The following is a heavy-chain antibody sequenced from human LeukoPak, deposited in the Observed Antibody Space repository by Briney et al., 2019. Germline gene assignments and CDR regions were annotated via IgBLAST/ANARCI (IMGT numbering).Heavy chain of an antibody. D-gene: IGHD2-2*01. CDR2: ISSSSSYI. CDR1: GFTFSSYS. CDR3: ARGYCSSTSCRILGYYYGMDV. V-gene: IGHV3-21*01. Sequence: PGGSLRLSCAASGFTFSSYSMNWVRQAPGKGLEWVSSISSSSSYIYYADSVKGRFTISRDNAKNSLYLQMNSLRAEDTAVCYCARGYCSSTSCRILGYYYGMDVWGQGTTVTVPS. J-gene: IGHJ6*02.